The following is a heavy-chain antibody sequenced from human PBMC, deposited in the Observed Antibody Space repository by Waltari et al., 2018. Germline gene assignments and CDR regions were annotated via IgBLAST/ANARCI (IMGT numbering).Heavy chain of an antibody. CDR1: GYTLSESY. CDR3: ATGLGDSISASRPFEI. D-gene: IGHD3-3*02. V-gene: IGHV1-69-2*01. Sequence: EVRLLQSGAEVKQPGPTFKISCRLSGYTLSESYIHWIQQAPGKGLHWMGLVDPDDGQTIYAEALQGRISMTADSSRKTVYMELTSLTSDDSAVYYCATGLGDSISASRPFEIWGQGTVITVSS. J-gene: IGHJ3*02. CDR2: VDPDDGQT.